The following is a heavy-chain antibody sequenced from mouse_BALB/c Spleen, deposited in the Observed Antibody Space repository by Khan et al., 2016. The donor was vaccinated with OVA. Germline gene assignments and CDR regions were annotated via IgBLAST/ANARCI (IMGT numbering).Heavy chain of an antibody. V-gene: IGHV3-2*02. CDR3: ARGRAY. J-gene: IGHJ3*01. D-gene: IGHD3-3*01. CDR1: GYSITSDYA. Sequence: EVQLQESGPGLVKPSQSLSLTCTVTGYSITSDYAWNWIRQFPGNKLEWMGYIHYSGSTSYIPSLKSRISITRDTSKNQFFLHLNSVTSEDTATYYCARGRAYWGQGTLVTGSA. CDR2: IHYSGST.